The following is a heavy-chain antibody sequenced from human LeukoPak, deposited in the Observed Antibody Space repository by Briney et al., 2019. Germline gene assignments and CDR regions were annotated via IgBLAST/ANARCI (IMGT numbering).Heavy chain of an antibody. Sequence: GASVKVSCKASGYTFTSYGISWVRQAPGQGLEWMGWISAYNGNTNYAQKLQGRVTMTTDTSTSTAYMELSRLRSDDTAVYYCARARWGGPFDYWGQGTLVTVSS. D-gene: IGHD3-16*01. J-gene: IGHJ4*02. V-gene: IGHV1-18*01. CDR1: GYTFTSYG. CDR2: ISAYNGNT. CDR3: ARARWGGPFDY.